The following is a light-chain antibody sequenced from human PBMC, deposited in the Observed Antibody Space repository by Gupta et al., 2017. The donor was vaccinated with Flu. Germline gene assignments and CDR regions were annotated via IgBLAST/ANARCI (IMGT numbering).Light chain of an antibody. J-gene: IGLJ3*02. Sequence: QSALTPPPSASRPPGQSVTISCIGTSSDVGGYNYVPWYQQHTGKAPKLMIYEVSKRPSGVPDRFSGSKSGNTASLTVSGLQAEDEADYYCSSYAGSNNWVFGGGTKLTVL. CDR2: EVS. CDR3: SSYAGSNNWV. CDR1: SSDVGGYNY. V-gene: IGLV2-8*01.